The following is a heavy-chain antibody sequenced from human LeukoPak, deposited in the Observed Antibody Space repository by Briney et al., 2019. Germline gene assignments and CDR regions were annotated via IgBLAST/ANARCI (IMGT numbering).Heavy chain of an antibody. V-gene: IGHV1-2*02. Sequence: ASVKVSCKASGFTFTGFYVHWVRQAPGQGLEWMGWINPNSGGTKYGQKFQGRVTMTRDTSIRTAYMELSRLRSDDTAVYYCARVDDRGHYYDSSGPRKLFDYWGQGTLVTVSS. J-gene: IGHJ4*02. CDR1: GFTFTGFY. CDR3: ARVDDRGHYYDSSGPRKLFDY. CDR2: INPNSGGT. D-gene: IGHD3-22*01.